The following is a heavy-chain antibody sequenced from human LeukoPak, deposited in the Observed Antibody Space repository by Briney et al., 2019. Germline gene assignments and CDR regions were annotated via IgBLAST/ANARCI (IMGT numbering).Heavy chain of an antibody. Sequence: GASVKVSCKASGYTFTSYGISWVRQAPGQGLEWMGWISAYNGNTNYAQKLQGRVTMTTDTSTSTAYMELRSLRSDDTAVYYCARARARITMIVVAPNWFDPWGQGTLVTVSS. J-gene: IGHJ5*02. CDR1: GYTFTSYG. V-gene: IGHV1-18*01. CDR2: ISAYNGNT. D-gene: IGHD3-22*01. CDR3: ARARARITMIVVAPNWFDP.